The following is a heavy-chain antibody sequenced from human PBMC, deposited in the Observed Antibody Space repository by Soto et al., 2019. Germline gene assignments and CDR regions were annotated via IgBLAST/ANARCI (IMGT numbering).Heavy chain of an antibody. D-gene: IGHD5-18*01. CDR3: ARAGDTALVIDYGLDV. Sequence: QVQLQESGPGLLKPSQTLSLTCTVSGRFISSGGYYWNWIRQHPGKGLEWIGYIYYSGSTHYNPSLQSRVTISVDTSKNQCSLKLSSVTAADTAVYYCARAGDTALVIDYGLDVWGQGTTVTVSS. J-gene: IGHJ6*02. V-gene: IGHV4-31*03. CDR1: GRFISSGGYY. CDR2: IYYSGST.